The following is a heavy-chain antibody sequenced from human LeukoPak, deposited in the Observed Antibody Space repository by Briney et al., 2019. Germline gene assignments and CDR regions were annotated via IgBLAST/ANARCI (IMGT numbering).Heavy chain of an antibody. V-gene: IGHV3-30*02. Sequence: GGSLRLSCAASGFTFSSYGMHWVRQAPGKGLEWVAFIRYDGSNKYYADSVKGRFTISRDNSKNTLYLQMNSLRAEGTAVYYCAKASAMIVVVSKHFDYWGQGTLVTVSS. CDR1: GFTFSSYG. J-gene: IGHJ4*02. CDR2: IRYDGSNK. CDR3: AKASAMIVVVSKHFDY. D-gene: IGHD3-22*01.